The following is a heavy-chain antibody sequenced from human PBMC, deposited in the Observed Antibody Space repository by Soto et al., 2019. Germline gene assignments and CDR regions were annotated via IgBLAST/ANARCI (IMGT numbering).Heavy chain of an antibody. D-gene: IGHD6-13*01. J-gene: IGHJ3*02. CDR1: GFTFSSYA. CDR3: ASPSSSWAYDAFDI. Sequence: QVQLVESGGGVVQPGRSLRLSCAASGFTFSSYAMHWVRQAPGKGLEWVAVISYDGSNKYYADSVKGRFTISRDNSKNTLYLQMNSLRAEDTAVYYCASPSSSWAYDAFDIWGQGTMVTVSS. V-gene: IGHV3-30-3*01. CDR2: ISYDGSNK.